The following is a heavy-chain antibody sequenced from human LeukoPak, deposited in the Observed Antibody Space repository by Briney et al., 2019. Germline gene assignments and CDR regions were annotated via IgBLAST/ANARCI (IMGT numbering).Heavy chain of an antibody. CDR3: ASGIAAPEYYYYGMDV. D-gene: IGHD6-6*01. Sequence: GGPLRLSCAASGFPFSSYNMNWVRQAPGKGLEWVSSISSSSSYIYNADSVKGRFTISRDNAKNSLYLQMNSLRAEDTAVYYCASGIAAPEYYYYGMDVWGQGTTVTVSS. CDR1: GFPFSSYN. CDR2: ISSSSSYI. V-gene: IGHV3-21*01. J-gene: IGHJ6*02.